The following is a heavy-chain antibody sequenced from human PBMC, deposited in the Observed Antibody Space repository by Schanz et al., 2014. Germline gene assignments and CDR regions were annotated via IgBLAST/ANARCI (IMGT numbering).Heavy chain of an antibody. V-gene: IGHV3-21*01. CDR2: ISGSGGST. Sequence: EVQLVASGGGLVQPGGSLRLSCAASGFMFSSYGMHWVCQAPGKGLEWVSAISGSGGSTYYADSVKGRLTISRDDAKTSMYLQMNNLRAEDTAVYYCVRDSFFAFDYWGQGTLVTVSS. CDR3: VRDSFFAFDY. D-gene: IGHD3-3*01. CDR1: GFMFSSYG. J-gene: IGHJ4*02.